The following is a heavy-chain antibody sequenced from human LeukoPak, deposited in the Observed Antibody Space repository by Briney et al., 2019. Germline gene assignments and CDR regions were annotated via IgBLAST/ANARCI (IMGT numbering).Heavy chain of an antibody. CDR3: ARDLEGYSSGWTHFQH. Sequence: GRSLRLSCAASGFTFSSYAMHWVRQAPGKGLERVAVISYDGSNKYYADSVKGRFTISRDNSKNTLYLQMNSLRAEDTAVYYCARDLEGYSSGWTHFQHWGQGTLVTVSS. CDR1: GFTFSSYA. CDR2: ISYDGSNK. D-gene: IGHD6-19*01. J-gene: IGHJ1*01. V-gene: IGHV3-30*04.